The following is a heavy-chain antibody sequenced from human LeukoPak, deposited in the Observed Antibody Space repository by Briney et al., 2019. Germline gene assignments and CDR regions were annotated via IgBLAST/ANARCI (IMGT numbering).Heavy chain of an antibody. J-gene: IGHJ4*02. CDR2: ISSSSSYI. CDR1: GFTFSSYS. CDR3: ARETYYYDTSGYYHYYFDY. D-gene: IGHD3-22*01. V-gene: IGHV3-21*01. Sequence: PGGSLRLSCAASGFTFSSYSTNWVRQAPGKGLEWVSSISSSSSYIYYADSVKGRFTISRDNAKNSLYLQMNSLRAEDTAVYYCARETYYYDTSGYYHYYFDYWGQGTLVTVSS.